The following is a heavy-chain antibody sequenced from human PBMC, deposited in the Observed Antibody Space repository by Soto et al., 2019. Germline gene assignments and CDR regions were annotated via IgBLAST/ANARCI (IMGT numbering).Heavy chain of an antibody. Sequence: ASVKVSCKASGCTFTSYAMHWVRQAPGQRLEWMGWINAGNGNTKYSQKFQGRVTITRDTSASTAYMELSSLRSEDTAVYYCARGPDYAILTGYYHSGYLDLWGRGTLVTVCS. D-gene: IGHD3-9*01. CDR3: ARGPDYAILTGYYHSGYLDL. V-gene: IGHV1-3*01. CDR2: INAGNGNT. CDR1: GCTFTSYA. J-gene: IGHJ2*01.